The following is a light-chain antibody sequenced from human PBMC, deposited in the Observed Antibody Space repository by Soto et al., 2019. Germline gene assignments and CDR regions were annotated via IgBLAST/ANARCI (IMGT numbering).Light chain of an antibody. CDR3: QQYNKWPPLT. CDR1: QSVNSA. CDR2: GVS. Sequence: EIVMTQSPATLSVSPGGRVTLSCRASQSVNSALAWYQQKPGQAPRLLIYGVSSRATRIPARFSGSGSGTEFTLTISSLQSEDFAVYFCQQYNKWPPLTFGGGTKVEI. V-gene: IGKV3-15*01. J-gene: IGKJ4*01.